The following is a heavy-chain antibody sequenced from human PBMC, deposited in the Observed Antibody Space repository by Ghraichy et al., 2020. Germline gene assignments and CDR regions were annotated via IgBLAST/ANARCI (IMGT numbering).Heavy chain of an antibody. Sequence: SETLSLTCAVYGGSFSGYYWSWIRQPPGKGLEWIGEINHSGSTNYNPSLKSRVTISVDTSKNQFSLKLSSVTAADTAVYYCARAPRRYFDYWGQGTLVTVSS. J-gene: IGHJ4*02. CDR3: ARAPRRYFDY. V-gene: IGHV4-34*01. CDR2: INHSGST. CDR1: GGSFSGYY.